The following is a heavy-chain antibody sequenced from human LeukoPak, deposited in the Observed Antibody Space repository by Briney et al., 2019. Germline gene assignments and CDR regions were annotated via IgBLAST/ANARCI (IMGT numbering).Heavy chain of an antibody. D-gene: IGHD3-16*01. CDR1: GGSISSGSYY. CDR2: IYTSGST. V-gene: IGHV4-61*02. Sequence: SETLSLTCTVSGGSISSGSYYWSWIRQPAGKGLEWIGRIYTSGSTNYNPSLKSRVTISVDTSKNQFSLKLSSVTAADTAAYYCARDLLGWFDPWGQGTLVTVSS. CDR3: ARDLLGWFDP. J-gene: IGHJ5*02.